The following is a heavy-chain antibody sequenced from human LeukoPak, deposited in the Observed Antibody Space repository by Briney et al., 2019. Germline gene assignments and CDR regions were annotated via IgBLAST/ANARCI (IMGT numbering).Heavy chain of an antibody. CDR3: ARDGDYGDGNY. V-gene: IGHV4-34*01. J-gene: IGHJ4*02. D-gene: IGHD4-17*01. Sequence: SETLSLTCAVYGGSFSGYYWSWIRQPPGKGLEWIGEINHSGSTNYNPSLKSRVTISVDTSKNQFSLKLSSVTAADTAVYYCARDGDYGDGNYWGQGTLVIVSS. CDR1: GGSFSGYY. CDR2: INHSGST.